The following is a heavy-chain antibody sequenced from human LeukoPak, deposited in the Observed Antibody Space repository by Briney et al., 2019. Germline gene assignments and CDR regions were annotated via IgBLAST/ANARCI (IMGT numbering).Heavy chain of an antibody. J-gene: IGHJ4*02. V-gene: IGHV3-23*01. CDR2: ISGSGGST. D-gene: IGHD2-21*01. CDR3: AKDLLRSPSFDS. Sequence: GGSLRLSCAASGFTFSSYAMSWVRQAPGKGLEWVSAISGSGGSTFYADAVKGGFTISRDKSKNTLYLQMNSLSDEDTAVYYCAKDLLRSPSFDSWGQGTLVTVSS. CDR1: GFTFSSYA.